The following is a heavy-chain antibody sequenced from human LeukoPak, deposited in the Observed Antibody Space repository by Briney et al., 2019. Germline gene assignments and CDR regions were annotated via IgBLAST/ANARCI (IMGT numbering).Heavy chain of an antibody. D-gene: IGHD1-26*01. J-gene: IGHJ4*02. V-gene: IGHV4-61*02. CDR3: AADSGSYWASFDY. Sequence: SETLSLTCTFSGGSISSGSYYWSWIRQPAGKGLEWIGRIYTSGSTNYNPSLKSRVTISVDTCKNQSSPKLSSVTAADTAVYYCAADSGSYWASFDYWGQGNLVTVSS. CDR2: IYTSGST. CDR1: GGSISSGSYY.